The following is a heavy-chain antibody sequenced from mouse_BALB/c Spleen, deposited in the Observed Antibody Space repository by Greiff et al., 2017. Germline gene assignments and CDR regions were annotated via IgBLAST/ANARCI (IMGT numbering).Heavy chain of an antibody. D-gene: IGHD2-1*01. CDR3: ARQGGNYVYYAMDY. CDR2: ISSGGGST. V-gene: IGHV5-12-1*01. J-gene: IGHJ4*01. Sequence: EVKVVESGGGLVKPGGSLKLSCAASGFAFSSYDMSWVRQTPEKRLEWVAYISSGGGSTYYPDTVKGRFTISRDNAKNTLYLQMSSLKSEDTAMYYCARQGGNYVYYAMDYWGQGTSVTVSS. CDR1: GFAFSSYD.